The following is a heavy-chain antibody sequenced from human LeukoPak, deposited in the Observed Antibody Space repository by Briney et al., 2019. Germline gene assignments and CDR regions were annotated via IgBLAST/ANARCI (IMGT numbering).Heavy chain of an antibody. CDR2: IIPIFGTA. V-gene: IGHV1-69*01. D-gene: IGHD6-19*01. CDR3: ARDQVAVAGTEYNWFDP. CDR1: GGTFSSYA. Sequence: SVKVSCTASGGTFSSYAISWVRQAPGQGLEWMGGIIPIFGTANYAQKFQGRVTITADESTSTAYMELSSLRSEDTAVYYCARDQVAVAGTEYNWFDPWGQGTLVTVSS. J-gene: IGHJ5*02.